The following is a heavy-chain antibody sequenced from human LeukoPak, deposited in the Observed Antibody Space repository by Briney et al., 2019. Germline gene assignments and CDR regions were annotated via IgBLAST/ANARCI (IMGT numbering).Heavy chain of an antibody. J-gene: IGHJ4*02. Sequence: ASVKVSCKTSGYTFTNYGIIWVRQAPGQGLEYMGWISGNNGDTNYAQKFQGRVTMTTDASTTTAYMDLGSLRSDDTAVYYCARGPGDYGDWAYWGQGTLVTVSS. CDR3: ARGPGDYGDWAY. D-gene: IGHD4-17*01. V-gene: IGHV1-18*01. CDR2: ISGNNGDT. CDR1: GYTFTNYG.